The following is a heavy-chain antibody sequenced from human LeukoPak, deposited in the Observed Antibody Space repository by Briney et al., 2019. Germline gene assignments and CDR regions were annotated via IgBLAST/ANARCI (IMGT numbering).Heavy chain of an antibody. V-gene: IGHV3-21*04. J-gene: IGHJ3*02. CDR2: ISSSSSYI. Sequence: GGSLRLSCAASGFTFSNYWMYWVRQAPGKGLEWVSSISSSSSYIYYADSVKGRFTISRDNAKNSLYLQMSSLRAEDTAVYYCARDLDTANAFDIWGQGTMVTVSS. CDR3: ARDLDTANAFDI. CDR1: GFTFSNYW. D-gene: IGHD5-18*01.